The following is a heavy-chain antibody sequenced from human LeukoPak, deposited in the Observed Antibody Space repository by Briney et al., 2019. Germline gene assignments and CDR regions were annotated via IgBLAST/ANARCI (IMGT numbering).Heavy chain of an antibody. CDR2: ISSSSSTI. D-gene: IGHD5-18*01. J-gene: IGHJ4*02. CDR1: RFTFSSHA. V-gene: IGHV3-48*02. CDR3: ARVLRGYSYGPPDY. Sequence: GGFLRLSCAVSRFTFSSHAMNWVRQAPGKGLEWVSYISSSSSTIYYADSVKGRFTISRDNSKNTLYLQMNSLRDEDTAVYYCARVLRGYSYGPPDYWGQGTLVTVSS.